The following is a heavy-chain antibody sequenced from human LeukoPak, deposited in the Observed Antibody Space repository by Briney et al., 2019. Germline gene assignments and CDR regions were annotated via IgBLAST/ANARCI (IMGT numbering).Heavy chain of an antibody. D-gene: IGHD1-7*01. J-gene: IGHJ3*02. CDR3: ARVTGTTADAFDI. CDR2: IIPIFGTA. Sequence: ASVKVSCKASGYTFTGYYMHWVRQAPGQGLEWMGGIIPIFGTANYAQKFQGRVTITTDESTSTAYMELSSLRSEDTAVYYCARVTGTTADAFDIWGQGTMVTVSS. CDR1: GYTFTGYY. V-gene: IGHV1-69*05.